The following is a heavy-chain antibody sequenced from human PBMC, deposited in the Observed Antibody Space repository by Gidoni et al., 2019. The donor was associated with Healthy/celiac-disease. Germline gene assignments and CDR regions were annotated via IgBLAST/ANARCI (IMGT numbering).Heavy chain of an antibody. J-gene: IGHJ3*02. CDR2: INHSGST. D-gene: IGHD5-12*01. CDR1: GGSFSDYY. V-gene: IGHV4-34*01. Sequence: QVQLHQWGAGLLKPSDTLSVTCAVYGGSFSDYYWTWLRQPRGKGLEWIGEINHSGSTNCNPSLKSRITISVDTSKNHFSRKLSSVTAADTAVYYCARPGDRYSGYEGYALDIWGQGTMVTVSS. CDR3: ARPGDRYSGYEGYALDI.